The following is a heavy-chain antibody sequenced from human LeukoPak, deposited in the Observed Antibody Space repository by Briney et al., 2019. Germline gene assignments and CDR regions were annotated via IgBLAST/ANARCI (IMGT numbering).Heavy chain of an antibody. D-gene: IGHD5-18*01. CDR3: ARDNFRGYSYGTLDY. V-gene: IGHV3-21*01. J-gene: IGHJ4*02. CDR2: LSSSSTYI. CDR1: GFTFSDYN. Sequence: GGSLRLSCAASGFTFSDYNMNWVRQAPGKGLEWVSTLSSSSTYIYHADSVKGRFTISRDNSKNTLYLQMNSLRAEDTAVYYCARDNFRGYSYGTLDYWGQGTLVTVSS.